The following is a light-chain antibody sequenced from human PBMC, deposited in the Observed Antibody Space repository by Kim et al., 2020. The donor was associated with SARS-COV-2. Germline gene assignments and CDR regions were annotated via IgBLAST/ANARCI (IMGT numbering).Light chain of an antibody. CDR1: NIGSKS. CDR2: YDS. V-gene: IGLV3-21*04. Sequence: APGKTARITCRGNNIGSKSVHWYQQKPGPAPVMVIYYDSDRPSGIPERFSGSNSGNTATLTISRVEAGDEADYYCQVWDSSSDHWVFGGGTQLTVL. J-gene: IGLJ3*02. CDR3: QVWDSSSDHWV.